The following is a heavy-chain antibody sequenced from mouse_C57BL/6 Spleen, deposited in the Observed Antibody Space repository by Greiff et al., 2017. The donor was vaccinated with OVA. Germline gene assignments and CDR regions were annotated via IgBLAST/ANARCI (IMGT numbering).Heavy chain of an antibody. V-gene: IGHV1-55*01. CDR1: GYTFTSYW. D-gene: IGHD1-1*01. Sequence: VQLQQPGAELVKPGASVKMSCKASGYTFTSYWITWVKQRPGQGLEWIGDIYPGSGSTNYNEKFKSKATLTVDTSSSTAYMQLSSLTPEDSAVYYCARRNYGTGLDYWGQGTTLTVSS. CDR2: IYPGSGST. CDR3: ARRNYGTGLDY. J-gene: IGHJ2*01.